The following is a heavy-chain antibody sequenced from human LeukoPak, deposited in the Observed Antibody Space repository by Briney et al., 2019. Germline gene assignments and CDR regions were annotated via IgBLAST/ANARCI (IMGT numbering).Heavy chain of an antibody. V-gene: IGHV1-18*01. CDR3: AREGGIVGALDY. CDR1: GYTFTSYG. J-gene: IGHJ4*02. D-gene: IGHD1-26*01. CDR2: IKGYNGDT. Sequence: GASVKVSCKASGYTFTSYGITWVRQAPGHGLEWMGWIKGYNGDTNYAQKFQGRVTMTTDTSTTTAYMELRSLRSDDTAVYYCAREGGIVGALDYWGQGTLVTVSS.